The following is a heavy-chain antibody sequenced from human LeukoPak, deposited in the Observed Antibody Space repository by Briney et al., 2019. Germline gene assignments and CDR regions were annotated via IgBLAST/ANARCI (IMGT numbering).Heavy chain of an antibody. V-gene: IGHV3-21*01. Sequence: GGSLRLSCVASGFTFSSYSMNWVRQAPGKGLEWVSFISTSSSYIYYADSVKGRFTISRDNAKNTLYLQMNSLRAEDTAVYYCAKGSLGPFDYWGQGTLVTVSS. CDR1: GFTFSSYS. D-gene: IGHD7-27*01. CDR2: ISTSSSYI. J-gene: IGHJ4*02. CDR3: AKGSLGPFDY.